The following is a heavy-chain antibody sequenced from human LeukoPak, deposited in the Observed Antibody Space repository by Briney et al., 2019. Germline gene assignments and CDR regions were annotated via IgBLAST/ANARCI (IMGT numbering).Heavy chain of an antibody. CDR2: ISSSSSYI. D-gene: IGHD1-14*01. Sequence: GGSLRLSCAASGFTFSSYSMNWVRQAPGKGLEWVSSISSSSSYIYYADSVKGRFTISRDNAKNSLYLQMDSLRAEDTAVYYCARGPGMVDAFYIGGQGTVVTVSS. V-gene: IGHV3-21*01. J-gene: IGHJ3*02. CDR3: ARGPGMVDAFYI. CDR1: GFTFSSYS.